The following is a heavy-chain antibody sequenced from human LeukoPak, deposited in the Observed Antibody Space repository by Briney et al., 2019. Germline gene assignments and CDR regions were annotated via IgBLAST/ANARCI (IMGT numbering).Heavy chain of an antibody. D-gene: IGHD6-19*01. J-gene: IGHJ5*02. V-gene: IGHV4-34*01. CDR1: GGSLSGYY. CDR3: ARGLRAVAGKRSWFDP. CDR2: INHSGST. Sequence: PSETLSLTCAVYGGSLSGYYWSWIRQPPGKGLEWIGEINHSGSTNYNPSLKSRVTISVDTSKNQFSLKLSSVTAADTAVYYCARGLRAVAGKRSWFDPWGQGTLVTVSS.